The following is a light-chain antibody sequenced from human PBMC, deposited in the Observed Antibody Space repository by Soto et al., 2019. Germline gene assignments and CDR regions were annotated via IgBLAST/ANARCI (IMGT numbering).Light chain of an antibody. V-gene: IGKV3-11*01. CDR2: DAS. Sequence: EIVLTQSPATLSLSPGDRATLSCRASQSVSSYLAWYQQRPGQAPRLLIFDASNRATGIPARFSGSGSGTDFTLTIRSLEPEDVAVYYCQERRECPLTFAGGPKVEIK. J-gene: IGKJ4*01. CDR1: QSVSSY. CDR3: QERRECPLT.